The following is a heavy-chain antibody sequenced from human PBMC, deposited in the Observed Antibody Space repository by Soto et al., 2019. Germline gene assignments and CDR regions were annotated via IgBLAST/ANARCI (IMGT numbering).Heavy chain of an antibody. D-gene: IGHD6-13*01. Sequence: QVQLVQSGAEVKKPGSSVKVSCKASGGTFSSYAISWVRQAPGQGLEWMGGIIPIFGTANYAQKFQGRVTLTADESTSTAYMELSSLRSEDTAVYYCASSGPDIAAAGTSDYWGQGTLVTVSS. J-gene: IGHJ4*02. CDR2: IIPIFGTA. V-gene: IGHV1-69*01. CDR1: GGTFSSYA. CDR3: ASSGPDIAAAGTSDY.